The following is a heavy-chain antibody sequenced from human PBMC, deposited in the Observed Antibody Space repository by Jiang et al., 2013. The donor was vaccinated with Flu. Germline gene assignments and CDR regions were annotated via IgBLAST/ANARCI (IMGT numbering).Heavy chain of an antibody. V-gene: IGHV3-48*03. CDR1: GFTFSSYE. CDR2: ISSSGSTI. Sequence: EVQLLESGGGLVQPGGSLRLSCAASGFTFSSYEMNWVRQAPGKGLEWVSYISSSGSTIYYADSVKGRFTISRDNAKNSLYLQMNSLRAEDTAVYYCARVWYYYDSSGSSCFDYWGQGTLVYRLL. D-gene: IGHD3-22*01. CDR3: ARVWYYYDSSGSSCFDY. J-gene: IGHJ4*02.